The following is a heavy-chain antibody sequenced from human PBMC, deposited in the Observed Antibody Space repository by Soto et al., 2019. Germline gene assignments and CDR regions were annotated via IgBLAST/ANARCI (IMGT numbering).Heavy chain of an antibody. CDR1: GFTFSSYG. J-gene: IGHJ4*02. V-gene: IGHV3-23*01. CDR3: ARXTEVVDIDYFDY. CDR2: ISGSGGST. Sequence: SLRLSCAASGFTFSSYGMHWVRQAPGKGLEWVSAISGSGGSTYYADSVKGRFTISRDNSKNTLYLQMNSLRAEDTAVYYCARXTEVVDIDYFDYWGQGTLVTVSS. D-gene: IGHD3-22*01.